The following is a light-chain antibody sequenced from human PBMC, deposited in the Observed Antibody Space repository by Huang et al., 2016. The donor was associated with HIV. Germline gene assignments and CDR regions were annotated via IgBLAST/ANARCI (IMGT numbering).Light chain of an antibody. Sequence: EIVLTQSPGTLSLSPGERATLSCGASQTVSNNFLAWYQHKPGQAPRRLIYAASSRATGIPDRFSGSGSRRDFNLTISRLEPEDFAVYYCHQYGTSVGTFGPGTKV. V-gene: IGKV3-20*01. CDR1: QTVSNNF. CDR3: HQYGTSVGT. CDR2: AAS. J-gene: IGKJ1*01.